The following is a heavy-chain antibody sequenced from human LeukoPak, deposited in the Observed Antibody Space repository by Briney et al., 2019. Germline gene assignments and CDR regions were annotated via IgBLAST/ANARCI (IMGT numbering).Heavy chain of an antibody. J-gene: IGHJ5*02. Sequence: PSETLSLTCTVSGGSISSYYWSWNRQPPGKGLEWIGYIYYSGSTNYNPSLKSRVTISVDTSKNQFSLKLSSVTAADTAVYYCARVYSSGSNWFDPWGQGTLVTVSS. D-gene: IGHD6-19*01. V-gene: IGHV4-59*01. CDR2: IYYSGST. CDR1: GGSISSYY. CDR3: ARVYSSGSNWFDP.